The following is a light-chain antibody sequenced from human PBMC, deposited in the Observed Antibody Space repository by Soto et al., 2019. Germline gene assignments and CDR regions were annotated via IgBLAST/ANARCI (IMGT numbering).Light chain of an antibody. Sequence: DLQMTQSPSSLSASVGDRVTITCRASQSISSYLNWYQQKQGKAPKLLIYAAASLQSGVPSRFSGSGSGTDFTLTISSLQPEDFAAYYCQQSYSTPPMTFGPGTKGDIK. V-gene: IGKV1-39*01. J-gene: IGKJ3*01. CDR3: QQSYSTPPMT. CDR1: QSISSY. CDR2: AAA.